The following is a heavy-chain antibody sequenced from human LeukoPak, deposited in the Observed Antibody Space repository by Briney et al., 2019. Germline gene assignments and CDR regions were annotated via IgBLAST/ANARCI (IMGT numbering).Heavy chain of an antibody. CDR2: INSDGCSP. V-gene: IGHV3-74*01. CDR1: GFTFSTYW. D-gene: IGHD6-19*01. CDR3: ARWGSSGWYPMDV. Sequence: PGGSLRLSCAASGFTFSTYWMHWVRHAPGKGLVWVSCINSDGCSPSYADSVKGRFTISRDNAKNTVYLQMNSLRAEDTAVYYCARWGSSGWYPMDVWGQGTTVTVSS. J-gene: IGHJ6*02.